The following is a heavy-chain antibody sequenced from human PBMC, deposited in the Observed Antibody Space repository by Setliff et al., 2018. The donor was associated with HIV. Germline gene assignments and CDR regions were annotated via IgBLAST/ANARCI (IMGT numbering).Heavy chain of an antibody. D-gene: IGHD6-19*01. Sequence: SETLSLTCTVSGGSISSGGFYWTWIRQHPGKGLEWIGYIYYSGSTYCNPSLKSRLTISLDTSKNQFSLRLSSVIAADTAVYYCARGPPGSSIGWYVGYWGQGTLVTVSS. CDR3: ARGPPGSSIGWYVGY. V-gene: IGHV4-31*03. J-gene: IGHJ4*02. CDR1: GGSISSGGFY. CDR2: IYYSGST.